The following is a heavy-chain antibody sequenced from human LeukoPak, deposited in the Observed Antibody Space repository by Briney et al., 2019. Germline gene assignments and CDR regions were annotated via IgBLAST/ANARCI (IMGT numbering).Heavy chain of an antibody. J-gene: IGHJ6*02. CDR3: ARDIYGGTGTLEYYYYGMDV. CDR1: GFTFSTYA. D-gene: IGHD4-23*01. CDR2: ISYDGSNK. V-gene: IGHV3-30-3*01. Sequence: GGSLRLSCAASGFTFSTYAMNWVRQAPGKGLEWVAVISYDGSNKYYADSVKGRFTISRDNSKNTLYLQMNSLRAEDTAVYYCARDIYGGTGTLEYYYYGMDVWGQGTTVTVSS.